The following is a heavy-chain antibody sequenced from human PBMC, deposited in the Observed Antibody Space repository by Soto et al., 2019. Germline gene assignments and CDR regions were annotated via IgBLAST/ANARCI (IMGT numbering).Heavy chain of an antibody. V-gene: IGHV1-69*12. CDR1: GGTFSSYA. CDR2: VTPIFGTA. Sequence: QVQLVQSGAEVKKPGSSVTVSCNASGGTFSSYAISWVRQAPGQGLEWMGGVTPIFGTANYAQKFQGRVTITADESTSTAYMDLSSLRSEDTAVYYGAIGRRAARGYYYYYGMEVWGQGTPVTVSS. CDR3: AIGRRAARGYYYYYGMEV. D-gene: IGHD6-6*01. J-gene: IGHJ6*02.